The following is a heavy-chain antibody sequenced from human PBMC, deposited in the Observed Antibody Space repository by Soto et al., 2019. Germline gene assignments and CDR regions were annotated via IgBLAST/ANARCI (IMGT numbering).Heavy chain of an antibody. CDR1: GFTFSHFA. D-gene: IGHD3-10*01. J-gene: IGHJ4*02. CDR2: LSGGDDST. Sequence: EVQLLESGGGLVQPGGSLRLSCAASGFTFSHFAMSWVRQAPGKGLEWVSTLSGGDDSTYYADSVKDRFTISRDNSKNTLYLQLNSLRAEDTAVYYCAKKYHYGSGTYLYYFVYWGQGTLVTVSS. V-gene: IGHV3-23*01. CDR3: AKKYHYGSGTYLYYFVY.